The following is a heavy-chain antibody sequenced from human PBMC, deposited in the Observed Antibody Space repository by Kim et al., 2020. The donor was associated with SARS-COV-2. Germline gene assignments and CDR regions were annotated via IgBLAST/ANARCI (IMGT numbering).Heavy chain of an antibody. CDR2: INHSGST. J-gene: IGHJ4*02. Sequence: SETLSLTCAVYGGSFSGYYWSWIRQPPGKGLEWIGEINHSGSTNYNPSLKSRVTISVDTSKNQFSLKLSSVTAADTAVYYCAREEGQAAAGTSWGQGTL. CDR3: AREEGQAAAGTS. CDR1: GGSFSGYY. D-gene: IGHD6-13*01. V-gene: IGHV4-34*01.